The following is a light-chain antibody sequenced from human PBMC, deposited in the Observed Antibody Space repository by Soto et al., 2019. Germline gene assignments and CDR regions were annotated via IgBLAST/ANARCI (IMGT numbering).Light chain of an antibody. CDR2: WAS. J-gene: IGKJ5*01. V-gene: IGKV4-1*01. Sequence: DIVMTQSPDSLAVSLGERATINCKSSQSILYSSNNKEKLAWYQQKPGQPPKLLIYWASTRESGVTDRFSGSVSVTDFTLTISSLQAEDVAVFYCQQYYSSPITFGQGTRLEIK. CDR3: QQYYSSPIT. CDR1: QSILYSSNNKEK.